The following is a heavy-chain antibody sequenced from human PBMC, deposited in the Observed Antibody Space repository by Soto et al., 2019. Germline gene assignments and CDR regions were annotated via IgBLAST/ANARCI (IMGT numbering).Heavy chain of an antibody. CDR2: VYYSATT. CDR3: ARTTAGPNSLRSRYFFDY. CDR1: DGSVSDRTYY. D-gene: IGHD4-17*01. Sequence: SETLSLTCSVSDGSVSDRTYYGSWIRQPPGKRREWIGYVYYSATTNYNASLKSRVTISVDLSKNQFSLRPSSLTTADKALYYCARTTAGPNSLRSRYFFDYWGQGTRVTVSS. V-gene: IGHV4-61*01. J-gene: IGHJ4*02.